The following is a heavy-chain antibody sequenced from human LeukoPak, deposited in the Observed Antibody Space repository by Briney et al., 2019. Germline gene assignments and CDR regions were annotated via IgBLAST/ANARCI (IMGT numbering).Heavy chain of an antibody. Sequence: GGSLRLSCAASAFTFSSDSMNWVRQAPGKGLEWVSSISSSRRYIFYGDSVKGRFNISRDNANNSLYLKMNSLRAEDTAVYYCARDRFRGVQRLVAALDIWGQGTMVTVSS. CDR3: ARDRFRGVQRLVAALDI. CDR2: ISSSRRYI. D-gene: IGHD3-10*01. CDR1: AFTFSSDS. V-gene: IGHV3-21*01. J-gene: IGHJ3*02.